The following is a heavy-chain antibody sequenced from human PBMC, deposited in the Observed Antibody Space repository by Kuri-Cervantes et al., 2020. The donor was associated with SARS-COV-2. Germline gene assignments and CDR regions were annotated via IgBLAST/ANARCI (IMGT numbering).Heavy chain of an antibody. J-gene: IGHJ4*02. V-gene: IGHV3-30-3*01. Sequence: GGSLRLSCAASGFTFSSYAMHWVRQAPGKGLEWVAVISYDGSNKYYADSVKGRFTISRDNSKNTLYLQMNSLRAEDTAVYYCATGLSSGWYYANSGHYFDYWGQGTLGTVSS. CDR2: ISYDGSNK. D-gene: IGHD6-19*01. CDR1: GFTFSSYA. CDR3: ATGLSSGWYYANSGHYFDY.